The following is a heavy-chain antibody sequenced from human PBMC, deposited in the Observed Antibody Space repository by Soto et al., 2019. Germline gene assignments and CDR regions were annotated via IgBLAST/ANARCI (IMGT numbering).Heavy chain of an antibody. CDR3: ARSSLYCGGDRLDDY. J-gene: IGHJ4*02. CDR2: IDWDDDK. Sequence: SGPTLVNPTQTLTLTCTFSGFSLSTSGMCVSWIRQPPGKALEWLALIDWDDDKYYSTSLKTRLTISKDTSKNQVVLTMTNMDPVDTATYYCARSSLYCGGDRLDDYWGQGTLVTVSS. D-gene: IGHD2-21*02. CDR1: GFSLSTSGMC. V-gene: IGHV2-70*01.